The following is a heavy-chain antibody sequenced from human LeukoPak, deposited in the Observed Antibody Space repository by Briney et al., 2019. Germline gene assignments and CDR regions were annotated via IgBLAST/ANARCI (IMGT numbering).Heavy chain of an antibody. J-gene: IGHJ4*02. D-gene: IGHD3-22*01. CDR2: IYSSGST. V-gene: IGHV4-59*01. Sequence: SETLSLTCAVYGGSFSSYYWSWIRRPPGKGLEWIGYIYSSGSTDYNPSLKSRVTISVETSKNQFSLKLSSVTAADTAVYYCARVTGYMIEDYFDYWGQGTLVTVSS. CDR1: GGSFSSYY. CDR3: ARVTGYMIEDYFDY.